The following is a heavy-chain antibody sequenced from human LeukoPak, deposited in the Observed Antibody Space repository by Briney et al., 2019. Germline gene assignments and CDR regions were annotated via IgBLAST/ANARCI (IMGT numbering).Heavy chain of an antibody. CDR2: ISGSGGST. D-gene: IGHD5-18*01. CDR1: GFTFSSYA. CDR3: AILRGGYSYGHAIDY. V-gene: IGHV3-23*01. Sequence: PGGSLRLSCAASGFTFSSYAMTWVRQAPGKGLEWVSAISGSGGSTYYADSVKGRFTISRDNSKNTLYLQMNSLRAEDTAVYYCAILRGGYSYGHAIDYWGQGTLVTVSS. J-gene: IGHJ4*02.